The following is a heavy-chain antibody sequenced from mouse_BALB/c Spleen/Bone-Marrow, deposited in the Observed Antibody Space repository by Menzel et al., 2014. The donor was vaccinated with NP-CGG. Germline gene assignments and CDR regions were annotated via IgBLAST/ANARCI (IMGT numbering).Heavy chain of an antibody. J-gene: IGHJ2*01. CDR2: INPSNGRT. V-gene: IGHV1S16*01. CDR3: TNYGYD. Sequence: VKLQESGAELVKPGASVKLSCKASGYTFTSLWMHWVKLRPGQGFEWIGEINPSNGRTNYNEKFKRKATLTVDKSSSTAYMQLSSLTSEDSAVYYCTNYGYDWGRGTTLTVSS. CDR1: GYTFTSLW. D-gene: IGHD1-2*01.